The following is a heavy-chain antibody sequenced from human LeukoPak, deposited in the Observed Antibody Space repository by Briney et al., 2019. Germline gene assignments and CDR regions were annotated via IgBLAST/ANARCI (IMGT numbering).Heavy chain of an antibody. Sequence: SETLSLTCTVSGGSINSYYWSWIRQSPGEGLEWIGYIYYDGSTNYNPSLRGRVTISVDTPKNQFSLKLSSVTAAETAVYYCAREGRYRHGYNEYHLYMDIWGKGTTVTVSS. CDR2: IYYDGST. D-gene: IGHD5-18*01. CDR3: AREGRYRHGYNEYHLYMDI. CDR1: GGSINSYY. J-gene: IGHJ6*03. V-gene: IGHV4-59*12.